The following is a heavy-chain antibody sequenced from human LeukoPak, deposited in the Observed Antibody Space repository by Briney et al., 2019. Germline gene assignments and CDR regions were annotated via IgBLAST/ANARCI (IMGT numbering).Heavy chain of an antibody. Sequence: NPSETLSLTCTVSGGSINSYYWSWIRQPPGKGLEWIGYIYYSGNTNYNPSLQSRVTISVATSKNQFSLKLSSVTAADTAVYYCAREGGFYRPLDYSGQGTLVTVSS. CDR2: IYYSGNT. CDR3: AREGGFYRPLDY. V-gene: IGHV4-59*01. CDR1: GGSINSYY. J-gene: IGHJ4*02. D-gene: IGHD3-3*01.